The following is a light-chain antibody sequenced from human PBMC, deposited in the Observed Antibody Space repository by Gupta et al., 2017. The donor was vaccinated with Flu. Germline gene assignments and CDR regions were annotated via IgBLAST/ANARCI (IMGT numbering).Light chain of an antibody. Sequence: QSVLTQPPSASGTPGQRVPISCSGGNSNIGINYVYWYQQLPGAAPKLLIYRSNQRPSGVPDRFSGSKSGTSASLAISGLRSEDEADYYCAAGDDSLSGVVFGGGTKLTVL. J-gene: IGLJ2*01. V-gene: IGLV1-47*01. CDR2: RSN. CDR3: AAGDDSLSGVV. CDR1: NSNIGINY.